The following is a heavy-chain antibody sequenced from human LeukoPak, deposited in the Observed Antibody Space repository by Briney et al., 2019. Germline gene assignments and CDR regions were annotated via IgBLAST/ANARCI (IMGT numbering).Heavy chain of an antibody. D-gene: IGHD2/OR15-2a*01. CDR1: GGSISSSYSY. CDR2: IYYSGSS. CDR3: ARAHSIASYYYGVDV. V-gene: IGHV4-39*07. Sequence: SETLSLTCTVSGGSISSSYSYWGWIRQPPGKGLEWIGNIYYSGSSYYSPSLTSRVTVSVDTSENQFSLKLSSVTAADTAVYYCARAHSIASYYYGVDVWGQGTTVTVSS. J-gene: IGHJ6*02.